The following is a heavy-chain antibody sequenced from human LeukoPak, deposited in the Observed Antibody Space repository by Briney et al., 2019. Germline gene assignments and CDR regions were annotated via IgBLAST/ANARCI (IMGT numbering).Heavy chain of an antibody. D-gene: IGHD3-10*01. CDR3: AKSLRSSFFDY. V-gene: IGHV3-30-3*02. CDR2: ISNDENNK. J-gene: IGHJ4*02. CDR1: GFTFSSYV. Sequence: PGGSLRLSCAASGFTFSSYVMHWVRQAPGKGLEWVANISNDENNKYYADSVKGRFTISRDNSKNTLYLQMSSLRAEDTALYYCAKSLRSSFFDYWGQGTLVTVSS.